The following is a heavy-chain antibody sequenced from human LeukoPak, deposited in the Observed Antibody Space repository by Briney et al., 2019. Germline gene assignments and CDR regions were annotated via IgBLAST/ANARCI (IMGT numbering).Heavy chain of an antibody. Sequence: SETLSLTCNVSGYSIGSGHYWAWIRQPPGKGLEWIGSISYRGDTYYNPSLKSRVTMSVDSSKSQLSLKVRSVTAADTAVYFCARSLRDTSSTAGYDSWGQGTLVTVSS. J-gene: IGHJ4*02. V-gene: IGHV4-38-2*02. CDR2: ISYRGDT. CDR1: GYSIGSGHY. CDR3: ARSLRDTSSTAGYDS. D-gene: IGHD2-2*01.